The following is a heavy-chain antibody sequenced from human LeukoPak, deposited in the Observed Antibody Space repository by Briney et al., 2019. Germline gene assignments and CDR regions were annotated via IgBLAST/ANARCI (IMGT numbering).Heavy chain of an antibody. CDR3: ARSKGSSSSSRGYYYYYGMDV. J-gene: IGHJ6*02. CDR1: GYTFTGYY. Sequence: ASVKVSCKASGYTFTGYYMHWVRQAPGQGLEWMGWINPNSGGTNYAQKFQGRVTITADKSTSTAYMELSSLRSEDTAVYYCARSKGSSSSSRGYYYYYGMDVWGQGTTVTVSS. CDR2: INPNSGGT. V-gene: IGHV1-2*02. D-gene: IGHD6-6*01.